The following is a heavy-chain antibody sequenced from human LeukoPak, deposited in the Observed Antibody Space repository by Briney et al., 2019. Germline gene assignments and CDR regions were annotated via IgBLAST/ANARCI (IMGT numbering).Heavy chain of an antibody. V-gene: IGHV3-74*01. CDR2: INSDASVT. Sequence: GGSLRLSCAASGFTFSNYWMHWVRQTPGKGLVWVSRINSDASVTTYADSVKGRFTISRDNAKNTLYLQMNSLRAEDTAVYYCARDLWGTTVTTDYFDSWGQGTLVTVSS. D-gene: IGHD4-17*01. CDR3: ARDLWGTTVTTDYFDS. J-gene: IGHJ4*02. CDR1: GFTFSNYW.